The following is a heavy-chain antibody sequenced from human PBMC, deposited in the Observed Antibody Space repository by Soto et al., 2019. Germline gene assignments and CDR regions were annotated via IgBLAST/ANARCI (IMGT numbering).Heavy chain of an antibody. CDR2: IGTSSSYI. Sequence: EVQLVESGGGLVKPGGSLRLSCAASGFTFSSYTMNWVRQAPGRGLEWVSSIGTSSSYIYYADSVKGRFTISRDNAKNSLFLQMNSLRADDTAVYYCVRDSVRDYLYYYYGMDVWGQGTTVTVSS. CDR1: GFTFSSYT. J-gene: IGHJ6*02. V-gene: IGHV3-21*01. CDR3: VRDSVRDYLYYYYGMDV. D-gene: IGHD4-17*01.